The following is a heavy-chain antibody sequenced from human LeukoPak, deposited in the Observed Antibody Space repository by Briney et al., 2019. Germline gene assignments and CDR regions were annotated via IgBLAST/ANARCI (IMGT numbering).Heavy chain of an antibody. J-gene: IGHJ6*02. CDR3: AKSTVTASRHYGMDV. V-gene: IGHV3-11*01. CDR1: GFTFSDYY. CDR2: ISSSGSTI. Sequence: GGSLRLSCAASGFTFSDYYMSWIRQAPGKGLEWVSYISSSGSTIYYADSVKGRFTISRDNAKNSLYLQMNSLRAEDTAVYYCAKSTVTASRHYGMDVWGQGTTVTVSS. D-gene: IGHD4-17*01.